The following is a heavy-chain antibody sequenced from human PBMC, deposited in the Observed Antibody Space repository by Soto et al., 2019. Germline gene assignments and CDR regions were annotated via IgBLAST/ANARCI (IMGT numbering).Heavy chain of an antibody. Sequence: QVQLVQSGAEVKKPGASVKVSCKASGYTFTSSGMSWVRQAPGQGLEWMGWISAHTGSSEYAQRFQCRVTMTTNRSTSTAYMELRSLRSDDTAVYYCARAFCFQGSDSRGYSFYAFDFWGPGTLVTVSS. CDR3: ARAFCFQGSDSRGYSFYAFDF. CDR2: ISAHTGSS. J-gene: IGHJ3*01. D-gene: IGHD3-22*01. V-gene: IGHV1-18*01. CDR1: GYTFTSSG.